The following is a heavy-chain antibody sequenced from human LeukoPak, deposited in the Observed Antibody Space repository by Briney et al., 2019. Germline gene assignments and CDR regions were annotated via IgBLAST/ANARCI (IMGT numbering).Heavy chain of an antibody. CDR1: ALTFSDAW. J-gene: IGHJ4*02. CDR3: TWMATIFTVDY. CDR2: IRNDRIT. Sequence: GESLRLSCVLSALTFSDAWMSWVRQAPGKGLEWVGRIRNDRITDYAAPVQGRFSISRDNSKNTFYLQMNSLRTEDTGMYFCTWMATIFTVDYWGQGTLVTVSS. V-gene: IGHV3-15*01. D-gene: IGHD5-12*01.